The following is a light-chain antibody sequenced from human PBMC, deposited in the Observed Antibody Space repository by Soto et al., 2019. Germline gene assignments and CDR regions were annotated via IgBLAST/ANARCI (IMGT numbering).Light chain of an antibody. V-gene: IGLV1-40*01. CDR3: QSYDSNLVGLV. CDR1: NSNIGADYG. CDR2: GNN. J-gene: IGLJ3*02. Sequence: QSVLTQPPSVSGAPGQRVTISCTGTNSNIGADYGVQWYQQSPGTAPKLLIYGNNNRPSGVSDRFSGSKSATSASLAITGLQPGDEADYYCQSYDSNLVGLVFGAGTKLTVL.